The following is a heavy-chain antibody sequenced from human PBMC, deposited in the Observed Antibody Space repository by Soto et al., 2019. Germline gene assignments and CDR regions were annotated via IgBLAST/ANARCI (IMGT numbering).Heavy chain of an antibody. Sequence: SLTCAVYGGSFSGYYWSWIRQPPGKGLEWIGEINHSGSTNYNPSLKSRVTISVDTSKNQFSLKLSSVTAADTAVYYCARFNIAVVDYWGQGTLVTV. D-gene: IGHD6-19*01. CDR2: INHSGST. V-gene: IGHV4-34*01. J-gene: IGHJ4*02. CDR1: GGSFSGYY. CDR3: ARFNIAVVDY.